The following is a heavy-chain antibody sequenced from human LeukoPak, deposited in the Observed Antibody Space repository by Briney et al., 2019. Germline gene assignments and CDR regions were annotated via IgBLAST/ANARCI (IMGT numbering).Heavy chain of an antibody. J-gene: IGHJ6*02. CDR3: ARHPRNGSYPFYYYGMDV. CDR1: GGSITSYY. CDR2: IYYSGST. D-gene: IGHD1-26*01. V-gene: IGHV4-59*08. Sequence: PSETLSLTCSVSGGSITSYYWSWIRQPPGKGLEWIGYIYYSGSTNYSPSLKSRVTVSVDTSKNQFSLKLRSVTAADTAVYYCARHPRNGSYPFYYYGMDVWGQGTTVTVSS.